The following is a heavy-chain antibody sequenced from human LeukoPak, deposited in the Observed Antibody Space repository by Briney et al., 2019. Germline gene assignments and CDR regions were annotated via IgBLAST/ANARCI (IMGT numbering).Heavy chain of an antibody. J-gene: IGHJ4*02. D-gene: IGHD4-17*01. Sequence: ASVKVSCKASGYTFTGYYMHWVRQAPRQGLEWMGWINPNSGGTNYAQKFQGRVTMTRDTSISTAYMELSNLRSEDTAVYYCARGLATVTTFYWGQGTLVTVSS. CDR2: INPNSGGT. CDR3: ARGLATVTTFY. CDR1: GYTFTGYY. V-gene: IGHV1-2*02.